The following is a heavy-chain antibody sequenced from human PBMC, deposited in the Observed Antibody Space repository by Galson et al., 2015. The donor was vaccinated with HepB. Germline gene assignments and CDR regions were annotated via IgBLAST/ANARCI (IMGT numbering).Heavy chain of an antibody. CDR1: EFTAGSSY. J-gene: IGHJ6*02. V-gene: IGHV3-53*01. CDR3: AKVSPFYYSSAFYYAMDV. Sequence: SLRLSCAVSEFTAGSSYMTWVRQAPGKGLESVSVIYNGGTTKYADSVKGRFTISRHSSSNSVFLQMNSLRVEDTATYYCAKVSPFYYSSAFYYAMDVWGQGTTVTVSS. CDR2: IYNGGTT. D-gene: IGHD3-10*01.